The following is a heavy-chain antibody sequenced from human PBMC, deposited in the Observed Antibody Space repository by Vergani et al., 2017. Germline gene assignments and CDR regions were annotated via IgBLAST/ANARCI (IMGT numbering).Heavy chain of an antibody. CDR2: IPYEGNKK. V-gene: IGHV3-30*03. CDR1: GFPFSDYG. D-gene: IGHD1-1*01. Sequence: QVQLVESGGGEVQPGRSLRLSCSAAGFPFSDYGVHWVRPAPGKGLEWVSVIPYEGNKKNYADSVKGRFTISRDNSKNTLYLEMNALRAEDTAVYYCARDFLTRVTTLDYYYMGVLGKGTTVTVSS. J-gene: IGHJ6*03. CDR3: ARDFLTRVTTLDYYYMGV.